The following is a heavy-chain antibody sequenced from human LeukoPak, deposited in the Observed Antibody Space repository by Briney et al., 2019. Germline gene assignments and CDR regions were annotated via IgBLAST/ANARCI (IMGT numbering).Heavy chain of an antibody. Sequence: GGSLRLSCAASGSTFSSYWMSWVRQAPGKGLEWVANIKQDGSEKYYVDSVKGRFTISRDNAKNSLYLQMNSLRPEDTALYYCAKDICSSTSCGNDYWGQGTLVTVSS. CDR3: AKDICSSTSCGNDY. CDR1: GSTFSSYW. V-gene: IGHV3-7*03. J-gene: IGHJ4*02. CDR2: IKQDGSEK. D-gene: IGHD2-2*01.